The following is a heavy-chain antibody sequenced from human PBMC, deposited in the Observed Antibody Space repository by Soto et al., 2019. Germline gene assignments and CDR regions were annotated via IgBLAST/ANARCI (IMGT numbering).Heavy chain of an antibody. Sequence: PGGSLRLSCGVSGFTVTSNGVSWVRQAPGKGLEWVSAISGSGGSTYYADSVKGRFTISRDNSKNTLYLQMNSLRAEDTAVYYCAKDHEWPQGRFDYWGQGTLVTVSS. J-gene: IGHJ4*02. D-gene: IGHD3-10*01. V-gene: IGHV3-23*01. CDR2: ISGSGGST. CDR1: GFTVTSNG. CDR3: AKDHEWPQGRFDY.